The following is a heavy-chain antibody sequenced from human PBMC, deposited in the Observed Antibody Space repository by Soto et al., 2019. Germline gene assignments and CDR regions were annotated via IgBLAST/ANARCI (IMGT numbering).Heavy chain of an antibody. V-gene: IGHV5-51*01. J-gene: IGHJ4*02. CDR3: ARVTFDHRDYSYGYDYLDY. Sequence: PGESLKISCNGSGYNFPTYWIAWVRQMPGKGLEWMGIFYPGDSDTRYSPSFQGQVTISGDKSISTAYLQWSSLKASDTAIYYCARVTFDHRDYSYGYDYLDYWGPGTLVSVSS. CDR2: FYPGDSDT. D-gene: IGHD5-18*01. CDR1: GYNFPTYW.